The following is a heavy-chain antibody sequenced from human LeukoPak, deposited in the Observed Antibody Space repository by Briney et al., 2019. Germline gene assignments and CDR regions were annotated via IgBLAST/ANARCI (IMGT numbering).Heavy chain of an antibody. CDR3: ASSTSGYDILTGYYPNYYFDY. V-gene: IGHV3-48*03. CDR2: ISSSGSTI. CDR1: GFTFSSYE. J-gene: IGHJ4*02. Sequence: GGSLRLSCAASGFTFSSYEMNWVRQAPGKGLEWVSYISSSGSTIYYADSVKGRFTISRDNAKNSLYLQMNSLRAEDTAVYYCASSTSGYDILTGYYPNYYFDYWGQGTLVTVSS. D-gene: IGHD3-9*01.